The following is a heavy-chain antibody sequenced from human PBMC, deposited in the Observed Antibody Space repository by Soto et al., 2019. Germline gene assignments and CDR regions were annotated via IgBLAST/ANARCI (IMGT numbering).Heavy chain of an antibody. CDR2: IYYSGST. CDR1: GGSISSYY. CDR3: GRETSQKDFYFHLGSYRPLYWYFDL. Sequence: SETLSLTCTVSGGSISSYYWSWIRQPPGKGLEWIGYIYYSGSTNYNPSLKSRVTISVDTSKNQFSLKLSSVTAADTAVYYCGRETSQKDFYFHLGSYRPLYWYFDLWGRGTLVTVSS. V-gene: IGHV4-59*01. D-gene: IGHD3-16*02. J-gene: IGHJ2*01.